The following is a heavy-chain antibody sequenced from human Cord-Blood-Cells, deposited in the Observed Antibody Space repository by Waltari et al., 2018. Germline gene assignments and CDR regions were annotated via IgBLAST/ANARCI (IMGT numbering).Heavy chain of an antibody. CDR1: GFTFSSHA. J-gene: IGHJ4*02. Sequence: VQLLESGGGLVQPGGSLRLSCAASGFTFSSHAMSWVSQAPGKGLEWVSAISGSGGSTYYADSVNGRFTISRDNSKNTLSLQMNGRRAEDTAVYYCAKEGRTTVTTRGAFDYWGQGTLVTVSS. CDR3: AKEGRTTVTTRGAFDY. CDR2: ISGSGGST. D-gene: IGHD4-17*01. V-gene: IGHV3-23*01.